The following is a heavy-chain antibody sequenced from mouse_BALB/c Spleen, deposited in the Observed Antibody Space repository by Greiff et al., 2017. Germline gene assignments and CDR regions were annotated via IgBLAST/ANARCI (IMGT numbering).Heavy chain of an antibody. V-gene: IGHV14-1*02. CDR1: GFNIKDYY. CDR2: IDPENGNT. D-gene: IGHD2-10*01. J-gene: IGHJ4*01. CDR3: APYYGNYHYAMDY. Sequence: VQLQQSGAELVRPGALVKLSCKASGFNIKDYYMHWVKQRPEQGLEWIGWIDPENGNTIYDPKFQGKASITADTSSNTAYLQLSSLTSEDTAVYYCAPYYGNYHYAMDYWGQGTSVTGSS.